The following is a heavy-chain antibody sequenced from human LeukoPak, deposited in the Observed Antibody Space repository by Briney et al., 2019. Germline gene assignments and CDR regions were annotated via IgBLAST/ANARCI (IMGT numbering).Heavy chain of an antibody. CDR1: GGTFISYA. D-gene: IGHD3-3*01. V-gene: IGHV1-69*13. J-gene: IGHJ6*02. CDR2: IIPIFGTA. CDR3: AREAPRFLETLYYYGMDV. Sequence: GASVKVSCKASGGTFISYAISWVRQAPGQGLEWMGGIIPIFGTANYAQKFQGRVTITADESTSTAYMELSSLRSEDTAVYYCAREAPRFLETLYYYGMDVWGQGTTVTVSS.